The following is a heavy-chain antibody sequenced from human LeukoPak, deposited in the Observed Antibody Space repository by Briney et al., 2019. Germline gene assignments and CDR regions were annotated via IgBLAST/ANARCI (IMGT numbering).Heavy chain of an antibody. CDR2: IYYSGRT. Sequence: PSQTLSFTCTVSGGSISSGTYYWGWIRQHPGKGLEWIGYIYYSGRTYYNPSLKSRVTISVDTSRNQFSLKLSSVTAADTAVYYCARAMENRAAHGLDIWGQGTLVTVSS. V-gene: IGHV4-31*03. D-gene: IGHD3-10*01. CDR1: GGSISSGTYY. J-gene: IGHJ3*02. CDR3: ARAMENRAAHGLDI.